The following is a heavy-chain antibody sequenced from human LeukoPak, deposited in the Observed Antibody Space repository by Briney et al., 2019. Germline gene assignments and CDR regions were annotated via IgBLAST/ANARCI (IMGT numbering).Heavy chain of an antibody. D-gene: IGHD6-13*01. CDR2: IIPIFGTA. Sequence: ASVKVSCKASGGTFSSYAISWVRQAPGQGLEWMGGIIPIFGTANYAQKFQGRVTITADKSTSTVYMELSSLRSEDTAVYYCARDRGYHSSQRFWFDPWGQGTLVTVSS. J-gene: IGHJ5*02. CDR1: GGTFSSYA. V-gene: IGHV1-69*06. CDR3: ARDRGYHSSQRFWFDP.